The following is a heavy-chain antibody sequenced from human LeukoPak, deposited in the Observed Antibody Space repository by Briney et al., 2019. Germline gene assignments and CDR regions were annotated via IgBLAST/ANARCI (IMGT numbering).Heavy chain of an antibody. Sequence: GGSLRLSFAASGLTFSSYWMHCGRRAPGQGLVWVSRIDSDGSSTSYAASVKGRFTISRDNPKNTLYLQMNSLRVEDTAVYYCARPVGGYCSGGGCPRATFDIWGQGTRVTVSS. D-gene: IGHD2-15*01. V-gene: IGHV3-74*01. CDR1: GLTFSSYW. J-gene: IGHJ3*02. CDR3: ARPVGGYCSGGGCPRATFDI. CDR2: IDSDGSST.